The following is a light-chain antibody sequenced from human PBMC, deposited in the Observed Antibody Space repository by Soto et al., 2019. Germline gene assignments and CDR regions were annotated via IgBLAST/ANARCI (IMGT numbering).Light chain of an antibody. CDR1: SSIIGAGYA. CDR3: QSYDSSLSGVV. CDR2: DNN. J-gene: IGLJ2*01. Sequence: QSVLTQPPSVSGAPGQRVTISCTGSSSIIGAGYAVHWYQQLPGTAPKLLIYDNNNRPSGVPDRFSGSESGTSASLAITGLQAEDEADYYCQSYDSSLSGVVFGGGTQLTVL. V-gene: IGLV1-40*01.